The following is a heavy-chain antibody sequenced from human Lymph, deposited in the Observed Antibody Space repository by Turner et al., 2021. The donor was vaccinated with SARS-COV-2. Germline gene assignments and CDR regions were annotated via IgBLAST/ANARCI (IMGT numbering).Heavy chain of an antibody. CDR1: GFTFSTYS. J-gene: IGHJ4*02. CDR2: ISSTSSYI. CDR3: ARDIPTTADYFDC. Sequence: EVQLVESGGGLVKPGGSLRLSCAASGFTFSTYSMNWVRQAPWKGLEWISSISSTSSYIYYADSVKGRFTISRDDAKNSLFLQMNSLRAEDTAVYYCARDIPTTADYFDCWGQGTLVTVSS. V-gene: IGHV3-21*01. D-gene: IGHD4-17*01.